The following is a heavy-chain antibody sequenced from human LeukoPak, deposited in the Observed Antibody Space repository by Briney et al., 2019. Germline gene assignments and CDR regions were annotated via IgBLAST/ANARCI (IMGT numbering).Heavy chain of an antibody. CDR3: ARQGYSSSWYGPYYYYYYMDV. V-gene: IGHV3-7*01. CDR2: IKQEGSEK. Sequence: GGALRLSCVASVFTLSSHWMSWVRPAPGKRVEWVANIKQEGSEKYYVDSVEGRFTISRDSAKNSLYLQMNSLRAEDTAVYYCARQGYSSSWYGPYYYYYYMDVWGKGTTVTISS. J-gene: IGHJ6*03. D-gene: IGHD6-13*01. CDR1: VFTLSSHW.